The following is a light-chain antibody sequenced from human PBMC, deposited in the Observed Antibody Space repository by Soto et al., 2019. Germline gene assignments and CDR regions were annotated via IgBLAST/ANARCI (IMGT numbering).Light chain of an antibody. J-gene: IGLJ2*01. V-gene: IGLV1-44*01. CDR1: SSNIGSNT. Sequence: QSVLTQPPSASGTPGQRVTISCSGSSSNIGSNTVNWYQQLPGTAPKLLIYSNNQRPSGVPDRFSGSKSGTLASLANSGLQSEDEADYYCAAWDDSLNGLVVFGGGTKLTVL. CDR3: AAWDDSLNGLVV. CDR2: SNN.